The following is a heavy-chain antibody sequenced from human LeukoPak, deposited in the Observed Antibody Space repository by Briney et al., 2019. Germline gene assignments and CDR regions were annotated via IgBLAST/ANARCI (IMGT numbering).Heavy chain of an antibody. CDR2: IYYSGST. CDR1: GGSIISSSYS. J-gene: IGHJ4*02. D-gene: IGHD4-17*01. CDR3: AREGRSTVTTIDY. Sequence: PSETLSLTCTVSGGSIISSSYSWGWIRQPPGKGLEWIGSIYYSGSTYYNPSLKSRVTISVDTSKNQFSLKLSSVTAADTAVYYCAREGRSTVTTIDYWGQGTLVTVSS. V-gene: IGHV4-39*02.